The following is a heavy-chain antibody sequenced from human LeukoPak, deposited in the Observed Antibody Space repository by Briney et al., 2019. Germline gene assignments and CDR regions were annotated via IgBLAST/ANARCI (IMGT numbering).Heavy chain of an antibody. CDR1: GFTFSSYS. Sequence: GGSLRLSCAASGFTFSSYSMNWVRQAPGKGLEWVSSISSSSSYIYYADSVKGRFTISRVNAKNSLYLQMNSLRAEDTAVYYCATRASIAARDDAFDIWGQGTMVTVSS. V-gene: IGHV3-21*01. J-gene: IGHJ3*02. D-gene: IGHD6-6*01. CDR3: ATRASIAARDDAFDI. CDR2: ISSSSSYI.